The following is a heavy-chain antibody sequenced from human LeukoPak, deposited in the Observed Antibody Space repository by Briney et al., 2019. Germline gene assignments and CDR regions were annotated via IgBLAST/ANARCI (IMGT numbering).Heavy chain of an antibody. CDR3: ARDFHGSHFDY. CDR1: GYTFTSYG. Sequence: HGASVTVSCKASGYTFTSYGVSWVRQAPGQGLEWMGWISGYKGDTNYAQKLQGRVTMTTDTSTSTAYMELRSLRSDDTAVYYCARDFHGSHFDYWGQGTLVTVSS. J-gene: IGHJ4*02. CDR2: ISGYKGDT. D-gene: IGHD5-24*01. V-gene: IGHV1-18*01.